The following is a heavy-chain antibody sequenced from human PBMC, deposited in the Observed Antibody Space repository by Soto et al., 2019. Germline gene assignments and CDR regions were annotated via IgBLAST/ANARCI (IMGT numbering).Heavy chain of an antibody. CDR2: ISSSSSYI. CDR1: GFTFSSYS. Sequence: EVQLVESGGGLVKPGGSLRLSCAASGFTFSSYSMNWVRQAPGKGLDWVSSISSSSSYIYYADSVKGRFTISRDNAKNSLYLQMNSLRAEDTAVYYCARDKNYVYYYYGMDVWGQGTTVTVSS. CDR3: ARDKNYVYYYYGMDV. J-gene: IGHJ6*02. V-gene: IGHV3-21*01. D-gene: IGHD1-7*01.